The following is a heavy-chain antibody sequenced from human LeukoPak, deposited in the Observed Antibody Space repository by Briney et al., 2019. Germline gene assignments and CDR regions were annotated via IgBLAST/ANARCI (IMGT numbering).Heavy chain of an antibody. CDR1: GYSFTSYW. D-gene: IGHD5-18*01. J-gene: IGHJ3*02. V-gene: IGHV5-51*01. CDR2: IYPGDSDT. Sequence: PGESLKISCKGSGYSFTSYWIGWERQMPGKGLEWMGIIYPGDSDTRYSPSFQGQVTISADKSISTAYLQWSSLKASDTAMYYCARRRGYSYGYLGGIAFDIWGQGTMVTVSS. CDR3: ARRRGYSYGYLGGIAFDI.